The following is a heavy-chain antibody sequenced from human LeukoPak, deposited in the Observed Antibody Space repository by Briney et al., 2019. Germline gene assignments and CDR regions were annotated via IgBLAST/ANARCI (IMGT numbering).Heavy chain of an antibody. J-gene: IGHJ4*02. CDR3: DKGARWQDY. CDR1: GGSISSYY. V-gene: IGHV4-59*01. Sequence: PSETLSLTCTVSGGSISSYYWTWIRQPPGNGLDWIGYISYSGNTNYNPSRKRRVTISLDTSKNQFSLKLSSVTAADTAVYYCDKGARWQDYWGRGTLVTVSS. CDR2: ISYSGNT. D-gene: IGHD4-23*01.